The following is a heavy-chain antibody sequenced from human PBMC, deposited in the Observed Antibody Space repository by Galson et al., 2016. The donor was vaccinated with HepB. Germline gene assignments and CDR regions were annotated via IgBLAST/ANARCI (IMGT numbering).Heavy chain of an antibody. CDR1: GGSLSAYS. CDR2: VSHKGVM. V-gene: IGHV4-34*01. J-gene: IGHJ4*02. CDR3: ATHQTGPTGFPFDN. D-gene: IGHD2-8*02. Sequence: ETLSLTCAVYGGSLSAYSWDWIRQSPGKGLEWIGEVSHKGVMNLSPSLKSRVTISLDTSKNQFSLKLSSVTAADTAVYYCATHQTGPTGFPFDNWGQGTLVSVPS.